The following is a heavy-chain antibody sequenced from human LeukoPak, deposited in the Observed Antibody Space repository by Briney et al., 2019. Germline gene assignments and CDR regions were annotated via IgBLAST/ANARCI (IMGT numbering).Heavy chain of an antibody. D-gene: IGHD3-22*01. J-gene: IGHJ4*02. Sequence: SETLSLTCAVSGGSISSGGYSWSWIRQPPGKGLEWIGYIYHSGSTYYNPSLKSRVTISVDRSKNQFSLKLSSVTAADTAVYYCGRANYSSGPSYYFDYWGQGTLVTVSS. CDR2: IYHSGST. CDR3: GRANYSSGPSYYFDY. CDR1: GGSISSGGYS. V-gene: IGHV4-30-2*01.